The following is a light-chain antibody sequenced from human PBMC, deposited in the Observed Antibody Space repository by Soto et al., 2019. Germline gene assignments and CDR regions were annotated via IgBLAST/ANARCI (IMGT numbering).Light chain of an antibody. V-gene: IGKV3-20*01. J-gene: IGKJ1*01. Sequence: IVLTQSPGTLSLSPGERATLSCRASQSVSSSYLAWYQQKPGQAPRLLIYGASSRATGIPDRFSGSGSGRDFTLTISRLEPEDFAVYYCQQYGSSPTCGQGTKVEIK. CDR3: QQYGSSPT. CDR2: GAS. CDR1: QSVSSSY.